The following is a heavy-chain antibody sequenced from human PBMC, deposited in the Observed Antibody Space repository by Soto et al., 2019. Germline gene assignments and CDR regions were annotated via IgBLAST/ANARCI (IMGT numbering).Heavy chain of an antibody. CDR3: AKDPPDYGDPSDAFDI. J-gene: IGHJ3*02. CDR1: GFTFSSYA. Sequence: EVQLLESGGGLVQPGGSLRLSCAASGFTFSSYAMSWVRQAPGKGLEWVSAISGSGGSTYYADSVKGRFTISRDNSKNTLYLQMNSLRAKDTAVYYCAKDPPDYGDPSDAFDIWGQGTMVTVSS. D-gene: IGHD4-17*01. CDR2: ISGSGGST. V-gene: IGHV3-23*01.